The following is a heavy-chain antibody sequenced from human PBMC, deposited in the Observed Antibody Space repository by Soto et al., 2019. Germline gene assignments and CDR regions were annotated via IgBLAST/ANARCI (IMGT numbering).Heavy chain of an antibody. V-gene: IGHV4-31*03. CDR3: ARSTGTYFDY. CDR2: IYYTGGT. J-gene: IGHJ4*02. Sequence: SETLSLTCTVSAGSISSGGFFWNWIRQHPGKGLEWIGYIYYTGGTDYNLSLKSRVTISRDTSKNHLSLILGSVTAADTAMYYCARSTGTYFDYWGQGTPVTVSS. CDR1: AGSISSGGFF. D-gene: IGHD1-1*01.